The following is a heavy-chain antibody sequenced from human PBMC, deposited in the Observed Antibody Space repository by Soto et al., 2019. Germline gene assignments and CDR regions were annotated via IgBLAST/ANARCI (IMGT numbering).Heavy chain of an antibody. D-gene: IGHD6-19*01. Sequence: SQTLSLTCAISGDSVSSNSAAWNWIRQSPSRGLEWLGRTYYRSKWYNDYAVSVKSRITINPDTSKNQFSLQLNSVTPEDTAVYYCARGMEQWLVLDYYGMDVWGQGTTVTVSS. CDR2: TYYRSKWYN. CDR3: ARGMEQWLVLDYYGMDV. V-gene: IGHV6-1*01. CDR1: GDSVSSNSAA. J-gene: IGHJ6*02.